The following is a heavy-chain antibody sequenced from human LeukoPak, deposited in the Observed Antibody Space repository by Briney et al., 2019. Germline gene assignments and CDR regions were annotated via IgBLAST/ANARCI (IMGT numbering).Heavy chain of an antibody. CDR3: ARDKVVGATALDY. V-gene: IGHV3-7*01. D-gene: IGHD1-26*01. CDR1: GFTFSSYW. J-gene: IGHJ4*02. Sequence: GRSLRLSCAASGFTFSSYWMSWVRQAPGKGLEWVANIKQDGSEKYYVDSVKGRFTISRDNAKNSLYLQMNSLRDEDTAVYYCARDKVVGATALDYWGQGTLVTVSS. CDR2: IKQDGSEK.